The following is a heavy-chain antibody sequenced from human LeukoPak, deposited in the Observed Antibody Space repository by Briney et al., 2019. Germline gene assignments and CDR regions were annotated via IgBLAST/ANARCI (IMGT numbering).Heavy chain of an antibody. CDR2: INPNSGGT. CDR3: ARVARTGLAYYYGMDV. D-gene: IGHD1-14*01. V-gene: IGHV1-2*02. J-gene: IGHJ6*02. Sequence: ASVKVSCKASGYTFTGYYMHWVRQAPGQGLEWMGWINPNSGGTNYAQKFQGRVTMTRDTSISTAYMELSSLRSDGTAVYYCARVARTGLAYYYGMDVWGQGTTVTVSS. CDR1: GYTFTGYY.